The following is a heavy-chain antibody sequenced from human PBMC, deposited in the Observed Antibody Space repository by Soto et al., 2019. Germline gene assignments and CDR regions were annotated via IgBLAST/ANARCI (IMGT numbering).Heavy chain of an antibody. CDR1: GGTFSSYA. D-gene: IGHD3-16*01. Sequence: SVKVSCKASGGTFSSYAISWVRQAPGQGLEWMGGIIPIFGTANYAQKFQGRVTITADKSTSTAYMELSSLRSEDTAVYYCASQRGGFDYYYGMDVWGQGTTVTVSS. CDR2: IIPIFGTA. CDR3: ASQRGGFDYYYGMDV. V-gene: IGHV1-69*06. J-gene: IGHJ6*02.